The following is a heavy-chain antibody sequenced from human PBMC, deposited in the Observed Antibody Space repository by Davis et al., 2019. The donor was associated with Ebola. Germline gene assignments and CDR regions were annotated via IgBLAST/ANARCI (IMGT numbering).Heavy chain of an antibody. CDR3: AKDRQWELANFDY. V-gene: IGHV3-30*02. D-gene: IGHD1-26*01. J-gene: IGHJ4*02. Sequence: GESLKISCAASGFIFRNNGLHWVRQAPGKGLEWVAFIRYDGSTEYYTDSVKGRFTISRDKSKNTVYLQMNSLRVEDTAVYFCAKDRQWELANFDYWGQGTLVTASS. CDR2: IRYDGSTE. CDR1: GFIFRNNG.